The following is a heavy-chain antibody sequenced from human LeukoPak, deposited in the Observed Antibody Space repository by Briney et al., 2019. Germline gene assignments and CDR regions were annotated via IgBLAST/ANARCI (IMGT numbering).Heavy chain of an antibody. Sequence: GESLKISCKGSGYSFTNYWIGWVRQMPGKGLEWMGIIYPGDSVTIYSPSFQGQVTISADKSISSAFLHWSSLKASDTAMYYCARDIVVVPAAPGPYSYYYGMDVWGQGTTVTVSS. V-gene: IGHV5-51*01. CDR2: IYPGDSVT. CDR3: ARDIVVVPAAPGPYSYYYGMDV. CDR1: GYSFTNYW. J-gene: IGHJ6*02. D-gene: IGHD2-2*01.